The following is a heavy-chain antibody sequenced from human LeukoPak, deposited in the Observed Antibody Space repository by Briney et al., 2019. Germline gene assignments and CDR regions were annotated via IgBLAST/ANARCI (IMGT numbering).Heavy chain of an antibody. D-gene: IGHD3-10*01. Sequence: SQTLSLTCIVSGGXIRSVDYFWTWIRQHPGKGLEWIGNIYYSGSTYYNPSLRSRVTISIDTSNNHFSLNLSSVTAADTAVYYCVRVVIAVGFGSDPWGQGTLVTVSS. CDR3: VRVVIAVGFGSDP. J-gene: IGHJ5*02. V-gene: IGHV4-31*03. CDR1: GGXIRSVDYF. CDR2: IYYSGST.